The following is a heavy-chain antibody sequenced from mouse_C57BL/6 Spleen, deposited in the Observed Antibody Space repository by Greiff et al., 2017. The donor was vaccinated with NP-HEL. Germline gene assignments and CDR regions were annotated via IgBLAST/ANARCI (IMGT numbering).Heavy chain of an antibody. V-gene: IGHV1-39*01. CDR2: INPNYGTT. CDR1: GYSFTDYN. J-gene: IGHJ1*03. CDR3: ARYDGYYDWYFDV. Sequence: LVESGASVKISCKASGYSFTDYNMNWVKQSNGKSLEWIGVINPNYGTTSYNQKFKGKATLTVDQSSSTAYMQLNSLTSEDSAVYYCARYDGYYDWYFDVWGTGTTVTVSS. D-gene: IGHD2-3*01.